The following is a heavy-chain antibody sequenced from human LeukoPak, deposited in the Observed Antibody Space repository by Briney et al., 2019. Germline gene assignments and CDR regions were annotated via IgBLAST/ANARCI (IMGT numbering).Heavy chain of an antibody. J-gene: IGHJ4*02. Sequence: GGSLRLSCAASGFTFSSYSMNWVRQAPGKGLEWVSSISSSSSYIYYADSVKGRFTISGDNAKNSLYLQMNSLRAEDTAVYYCARSHTAMVTYDYWGQGTLVTVSS. V-gene: IGHV3-21*01. D-gene: IGHD5-18*01. CDR3: ARSHTAMVTYDY. CDR1: GFTFSSYS. CDR2: ISSSSSYI.